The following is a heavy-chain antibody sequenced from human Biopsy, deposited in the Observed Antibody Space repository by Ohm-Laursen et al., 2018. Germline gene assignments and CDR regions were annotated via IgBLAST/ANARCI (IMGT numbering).Heavy chain of an antibody. CDR1: GDTFSSYE. J-gene: IGHJ5*02. D-gene: IGHD1-14*01. CDR2: IVPMFGMA. Sequence: SVKVSCKPAGDTFSSYEINWFRQAPGEGLEWMGGIVPMFGMANYAQKFQGRVTMTADESTTTAYMEVIRLTWEDTAVYYCARERGPHAGSFDRWGQGTLVTVSS. CDR3: ARERGPHAGSFDR. V-gene: IGHV1-69*13.